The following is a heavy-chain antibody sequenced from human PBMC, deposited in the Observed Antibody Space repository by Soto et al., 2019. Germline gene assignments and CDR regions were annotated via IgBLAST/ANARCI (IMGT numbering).Heavy chain of an antibody. J-gene: IGHJ6*02. V-gene: IGHV3-33*01. CDR1: GFTFSSYG. Sequence: QVQLVESGGGVVQPGRSLRLSCAASGFTFSSYGMHWVRQAPGKGLEWVAVILYDGSNKYYADSVKGRFTISRDNSKHPLYLHLNRLRAEDTAVSYCARALGLYAGNPHLFGMDVWGQGTTVTVSS. CDR2: ILYDGSNK. D-gene: IGHD6-13*01. CDR3: ARALGLYAGNPHLFGMDV.